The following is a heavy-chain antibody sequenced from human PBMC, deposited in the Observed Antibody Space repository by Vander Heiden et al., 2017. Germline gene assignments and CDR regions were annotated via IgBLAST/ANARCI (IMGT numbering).Heavy chain of an antibody. CDR1: GFTFSSYG. D-gene: IGHD5-12*01. CDR3: AKGGGYPLIDY. CDR2: ISYDGSKK. V-gene: IGHV3-30*18. J-gene: IGHJ4*01. Sequence: QVQLVESGGGVVQPGRSLRLSCAASGFTFSSYGMHWVRQAPGKGLEWLAVISYDGSKKYYADSVKGRFTISRDNSKNTLYLQMNRLRAEDTAVYYCAKGGGYPLIDYWGHGTLVTVSS.